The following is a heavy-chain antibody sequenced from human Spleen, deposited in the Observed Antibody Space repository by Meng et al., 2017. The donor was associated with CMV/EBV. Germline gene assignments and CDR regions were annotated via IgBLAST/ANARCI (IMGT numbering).Heavy chain of an antibody. CDR2: ISSSGDST. J-gene: IGHJ6*02. CDR3: ATRGDAYTILYGMDV. D-gene: IGHD5-24*01. Sequence: GGSLRLSCAASGFTFSRNWMSWVRQAPGKGLEWVSAISSSGDSTYYADSVKGRFTISRDNSRNTLYLRMISLRAEDTAVYYCATRGDAYTILYGMDVWGPGTTVTVSS. CDR1: GFTFSRNW. V-gene: IGHV3-23*01.